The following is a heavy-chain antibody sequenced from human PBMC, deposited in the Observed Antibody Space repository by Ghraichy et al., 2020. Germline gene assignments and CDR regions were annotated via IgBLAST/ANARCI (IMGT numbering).Heavy chain of an antibody. Sequence: GASLNISCSVSGFVFSSYGMHWVRQAPGKGLEWVAFIRFDGSQNYYADSVKGRFTISRDNSKNTLFLQMKSLRPEDTAVYYCAKLRKGTTIGRDYWGQGTLVTVSS. CDR2: IRFDGSQN. CDR3: AKLRKGTTIGRDY. J-gene: IGHJ4*02. V-gene: IGHV3-30*02. D-gene: IGHD1-14*01. CDR1: GFVFSSYG.